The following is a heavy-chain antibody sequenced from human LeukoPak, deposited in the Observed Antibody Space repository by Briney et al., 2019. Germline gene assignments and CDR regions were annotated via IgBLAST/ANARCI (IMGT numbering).Heavy chain of an antibody. CDR3: ARVRVVATMYFDY. J-gene: IGHJ4*02. D-gene: IGHD5-12*01. CDR1: GYTFTGYY. Sequence: ASVRVSCKASGYTFTGYYMHWVRQAPGQGLEWMGWINPNSGGTNYAQKFQGRVTMTRDTSISTAYMELSRLRSDDTAAYYCARVRVVATMYFDYWGQGTLVTVSS. V-gene: IGHV1-2*02. CDR2: INPNSGGT.